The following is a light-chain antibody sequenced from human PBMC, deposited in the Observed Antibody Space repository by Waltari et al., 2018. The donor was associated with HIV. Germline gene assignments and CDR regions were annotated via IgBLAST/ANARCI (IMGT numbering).Light chain of an antibody. CDR2: GAS. CDR1: QSVDRNC. Sequence: EIGLTQSPGTLSLSPGERATLPCRASQSVDRNCLAWYQQKPGQAPRLLMYGASTRVTGIPDRFSGSGSGTDFTLTIIRLEPEDFAVYYCQQYGMAPWTFGQGTKVEIK. V-gene: IGKV3-20*01. CDR3: QQYGMAPWT. J-gene: IGKJ1*01.